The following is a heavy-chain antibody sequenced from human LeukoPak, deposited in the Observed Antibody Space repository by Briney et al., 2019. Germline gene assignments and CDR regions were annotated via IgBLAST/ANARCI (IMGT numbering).Heavy chain of an antibody. CDR2: ITGSGGST. CDR1: GFTFSSYA. CDR3: VSPVRDY. V-gene: IGHV3-23*01. Sequence: PGGSLRLSCAASGFTFSSYALAWVPQAPGKGLVWVLNITGSGGSTYYADSVKGRFTITRDNSKTTLYLQMTSLRAEDTAVYYCVSPVRDYWGQGTLVTVSS. J-gene: IGHJ4*02.